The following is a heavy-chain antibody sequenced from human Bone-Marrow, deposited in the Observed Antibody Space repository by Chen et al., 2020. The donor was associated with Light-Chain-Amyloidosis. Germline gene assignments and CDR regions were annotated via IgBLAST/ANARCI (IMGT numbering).Heavy chain of an antibody. Sequence: QVQLQESGPGLVKPSQTLSLTCTVSVGSITSGGYYWSWIRQHPGKGLEWIGYIYYSGSTYYNPSLKSRVTISVDTSKNQFSLKLSSVTAADTAVYYCARETHYYDSGDYYGMDVWGQGTTVTVSS. D-gene: IGHD3-22*01. CDR2: IYYSGST. CDR1: VGSITSGGYY. J-gene: IGHJ6*02. CDR3: ARETHYYDSGDYYGMDV. V-gene: IGHV4-31*03.